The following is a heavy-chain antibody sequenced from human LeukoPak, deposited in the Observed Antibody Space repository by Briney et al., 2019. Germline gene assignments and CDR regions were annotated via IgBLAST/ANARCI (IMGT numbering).Heavy chain of an antibody. CDR2: IYYSGST. CDR1: GGSISSSSYY. J-gene: IGHJ4*02. CDR3: ASELPYSSSWHNFDY. Sequence: PSETLSLTCTVSGGSISSSSYYWGWIRQPPGKGLEWIGSIYYSGSTYYNPSLKSRVTISVDTSKNQFSLKLSSVTAADTAVYYCASELPYSSSWHNFDYWGQGTLVIVSS. V-gene: IGHV4-39*07. D-gene: IGHD6-13*01.